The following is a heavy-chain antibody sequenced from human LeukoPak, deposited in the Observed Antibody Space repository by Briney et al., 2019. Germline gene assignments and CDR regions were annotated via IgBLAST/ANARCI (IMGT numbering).Heavy chain of an antibody. D-gene: IGHD3-10*01. V-gene: IGHV3-30*04. J-gene: IGHJ4*02. CDR2: ISYDGSNK. CDR3: ARDAGSGSYFDY. CDR1: GFTFSSYA. Sequence: PGGSLRLSCAASGFTFSSYAMHWVRQAPGKGLEWVVVISYDGSNKYYADSVKGRFTISRDNSKNTLYLQMNSLRADDTAVYYCARDAGSGSYFDYWGQGTLVTVSS.